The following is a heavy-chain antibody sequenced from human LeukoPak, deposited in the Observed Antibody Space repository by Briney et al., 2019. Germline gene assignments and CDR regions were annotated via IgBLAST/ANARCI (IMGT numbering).Heavy chain of an antibody. Sequence: GESLKISCKGSGYSFTSYWIGWVRQMPGKGLEWMGIIYPGDSDTRYSPSFQGQFTISADKSISTAYLQWSSLKASDTAMYYCARDIGDGEVVAPGAFDIWGQGTMVTVSS. CDR1: GYSFTSYW. D-gene: IGHD3-22*01. V-gene: IGHV5-51*01. CDR2: IYPGDSDT. CDR3: ARDIGDGEVVAPGAFDI. J-gene: IGHJ3*02.